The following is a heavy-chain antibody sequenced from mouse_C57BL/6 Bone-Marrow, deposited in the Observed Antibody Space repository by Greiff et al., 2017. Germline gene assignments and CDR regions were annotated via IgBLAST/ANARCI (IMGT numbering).Heavy chain of an antibody. CDR3: VSFITTVVATGYFDV. Sequence: EVHLVESGGGLVQPKGSLKLSCAASGFSFNTYAMNWVRQAPGKGLEWVARIRSKSNNYATYYADSVKDRFTISRDDSESMLYLQMNNLKTEDTAMYYCVSFITTVVATGYFDVWGTGTTVTVSS. J-gene: IGHJ1*03. CDR1: GFSFNTYA. CDR2: IRSKSNNYAT. D-gene: IGHD1-1*01. V-gene: IGHV10-1*01.